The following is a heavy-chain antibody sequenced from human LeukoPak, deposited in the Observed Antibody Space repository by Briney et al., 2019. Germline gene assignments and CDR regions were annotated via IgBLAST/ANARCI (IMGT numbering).Heavy chain of an antibody. CDR1: GGSFSGYY. J-gene: IGHJ3*02. V-gene: IGHV4-34*01. CDR3: ATTITIFGGFDI. CDR2: INHSGST. D-gene: IGHD3-3*01. Sequence: SETLSLTCAVYGGSFSGYYWSWIRQPPGKGLEWIGEINHSGSTNYNPSLKSRVTISVDTSKNQFSLKLSSVTAADTAVYYCATTITIFGGFDIWGQGTMVTVSS.